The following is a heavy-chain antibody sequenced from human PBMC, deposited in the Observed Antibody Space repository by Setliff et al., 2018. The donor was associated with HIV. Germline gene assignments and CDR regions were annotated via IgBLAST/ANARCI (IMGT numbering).Heavy chain of an antibody. V-gene: IGHV3-23*03. D-gene: IGHD2-21*01. CDR1: GFTFSSFA. J-gene: IGHJ3*02. Sequence: LRLSCATSGFTFSSFAMTWVRQAPGKGLEWVSIIYTDDSNTYYAESVKGRFTISRDNSKNTLYLQMNSLRAEDTAVYYCAKHFLLWSNAFHIWGQGTMVTVSS. CDR3: AKHFLLWSNAFHI. CDR2: IYTDDSNT.